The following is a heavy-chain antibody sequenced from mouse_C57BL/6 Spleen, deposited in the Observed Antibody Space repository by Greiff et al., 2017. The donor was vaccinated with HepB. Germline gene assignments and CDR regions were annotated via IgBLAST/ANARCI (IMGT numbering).Heavy chain of an antibody. J-gene: IGHJ4*01. CDR3: ARGYGSSPHYYAMDY. D-gene: IGHD1-1*01. CDR1: GFTFSSYT. V-gene: IGHV5-9*01. Sequence: EVKLVESGGGLVKPGGSLKLSCAASGFTFSSYTMSWVRQTPEKRLEWVATISGGGGNTYYPDSVKGRFTISRDNAKNTLYLQMSSLRSEDTALYYCARGYGSSPHYYAMDYWGQGTSVTVSS. CDR2: ISGGGGNT.